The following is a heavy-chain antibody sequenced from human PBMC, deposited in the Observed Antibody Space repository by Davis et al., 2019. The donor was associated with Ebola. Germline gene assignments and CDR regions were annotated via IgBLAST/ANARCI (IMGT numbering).Heavy chain of an antibody. CDR3: AKDHNPDLAAAAKDY. CDR1: GFTFDDYA. V-gene: IGHV3-9*01. J-gene: IGHJ4*02. CDR2: ISWNSGSI. Sequence: SLKISCAASGFTFDDYAMHWVRQAPGKGLEWVSGISWNSGSIGYADSVKGRFTISRDNAKNSLYLQMNSLRAEDTALYYCAKDHNPDLAAAAKDYWGQGTLVTVSS. D-gene: IGHD6-13*01.